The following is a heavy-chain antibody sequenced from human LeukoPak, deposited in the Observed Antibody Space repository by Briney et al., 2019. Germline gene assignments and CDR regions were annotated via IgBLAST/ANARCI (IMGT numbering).Heavy chain of an antibody. D-gene: IGHD3-10*01. V-gene: IGHV6-1*01. J-gene: IGHJ6*02. CDR2: TYYRSKWYN. CDR3: ARDNNPYYYGSGSYRSMDV. Sequence: SQTLSLTCAISGDSVSSNSAAWNWIRQSPSRGLEWLGRTYYRSKWYNDYAASVKSRITINPDTSKNQFSLQLNSVTPEDTAVYYCARDNNPYYYGSGSYRSMDVWGQGTTVTVSS. CDR1: GDSVSSNSAA.